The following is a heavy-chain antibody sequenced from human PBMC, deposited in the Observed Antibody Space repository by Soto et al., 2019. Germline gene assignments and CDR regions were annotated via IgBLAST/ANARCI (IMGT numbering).Heavy chain of an antibody. CDR1: GFTFSSYG. V-gene: IGHV3-33*01. D-gene: IGHD6-6*01. J-gene: IGHJ4*02. CDR3: ARGIAVRPLAY. CDR2: IWYDGSNK. Sequence: QVQLVESGGGVVQPGRSLRLSCAASGFTFSSYGMHWVRQAPGKGLEWLAVIWYDGSNKYYADSVKGRFTISRDTSKNTLYLQMNSLRAEDTAVYYCARGIAVRPLAYWGQGTVVTVSS.